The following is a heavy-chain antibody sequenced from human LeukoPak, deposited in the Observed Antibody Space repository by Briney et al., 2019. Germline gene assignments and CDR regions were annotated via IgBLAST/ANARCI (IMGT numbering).Heavy chain of an antibody. Sequence: GGSLRLSCTASGFTFGDYAMSWFRQAPGRGLEWVGFIRSKAYGGTTEYAASVKGRFTISRDDSKSIAYLQMNSLKTEDTAVYYCTRVFSRWLLLPDAFDIWGQGTMVTVSS. D-gene: IGHD3-22*01. CDR3: TRVFSRWLLLPDAFDI. J-gene: IGHJ3*02. V-gene: IGHV3-49*03. CDR1: GFTFGDYA. CDR2: IRSKAYGGTT.